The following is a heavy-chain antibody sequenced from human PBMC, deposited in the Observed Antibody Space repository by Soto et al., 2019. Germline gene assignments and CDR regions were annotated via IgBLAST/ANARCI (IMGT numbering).Heavy chain of an antibody. V-gene: IGHV4-61*01. D-gene: IGHD3-16*01. Sequence: KPSETLSLTCTVSGGSVSSGSYYWSWIRQPPGKGLEWIGYIYYSGSTNYNPSLKSRVTISVDTSKNQFSLKMTSVTTADTAVYYCARWGQPAVKAFDIWGQGAMVTVSS. CDR1: GGSVSSGSYY. CDR2: IYYSGST. J-gene: IGHJ3*02. CDR3: ARWGQPAVKAFDI.